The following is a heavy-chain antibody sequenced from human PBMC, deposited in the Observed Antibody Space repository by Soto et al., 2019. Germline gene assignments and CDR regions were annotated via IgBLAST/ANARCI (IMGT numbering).Heavy chain of an antibody. Sequence: SETLSLTCTVSGGSISSTFYYWGWIRQPPGKGLEWIGHIFHSGSTYYNPSLKSRVTISIDTSKNQFSLTLSSATAADTAVYYCARCKIMITFGGVIVPNWFDPWGQGTLVTVSS. J-gene: IGHJ5*02. V-gene: IGHV4-39*01. CDR1: GGSISSTFYY. CDR3: ARCKIMITFGGVIVPNWFDP. D-gene: IGHD3-16*02. CDR2: IFHSGST.